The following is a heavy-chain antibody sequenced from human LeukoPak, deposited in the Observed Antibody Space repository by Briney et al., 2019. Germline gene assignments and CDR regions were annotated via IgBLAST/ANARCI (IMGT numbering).Heavy chain of an antibody. CDR2: INPNSGGT. J-gene: IGHJ4*02. CDR1: GYTFTGYY. D-gene: IGHD3-3*01. Sequence: ASVKVSCKASGYTFTGYYMHWVRQAPGQGLEWMGWINPNSGGTNYAQKFQGRVTMTRDTSISTAYMELSRLRSDDTALYYCARGNYDFWSGYPFDYWGQGTLVTVSS. CDR3: ARGNYDFWSGYPFDY. V-gene: IGHV1-2*02.